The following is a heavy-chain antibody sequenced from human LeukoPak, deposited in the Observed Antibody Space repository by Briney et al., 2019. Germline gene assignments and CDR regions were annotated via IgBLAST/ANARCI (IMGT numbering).Heavy chain of an antibody. Sequence: SETLPLTCAVSGYSISSGYYWSWIRQPPGKGLEWIGYIYYSGSTNYNPSLKSRVTISVDTSKNQFSLKLSSVTAADTAVYYCARESKSSSFDYWGQGTLVTVSS. CDR3: ARESKSSSFDY. CDR1: GYSISSGYY. D-gene: IGHD6-13*01. V-gene: IGHV4-61*01. CDR2: IYYSGST. J-gene: IGHJ4*02.